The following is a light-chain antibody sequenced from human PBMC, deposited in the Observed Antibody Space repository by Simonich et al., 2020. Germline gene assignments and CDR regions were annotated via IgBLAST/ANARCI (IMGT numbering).Light chain of an antibody. CDR1: QSVSSN. V-gene: IGKV3-15*01. Sequence: EIVMTQSPATLSVSPGERATLSCRASQSVSSNLAWYQQKPGQAPRLLIYGASTRATVIPARVSGSGSGTEFTLTISSMPSEDFAVYYCQQYNNWPPLTFGGGTKVEIK. J-gene: IGKJ4*01. CDR2: GAS. CDR3: QQYNNWPPLT.